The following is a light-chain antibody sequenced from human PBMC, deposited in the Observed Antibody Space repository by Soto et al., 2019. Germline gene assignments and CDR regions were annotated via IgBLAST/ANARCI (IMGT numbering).Light chain of an antibody. V-gene: IGLV1-47*01. CDR1: SSNIGSNY. Sequence: QSVLTQPPSASGTPGQRVTISCSGSSSNIGSNYVYWYQQLPGTAPKLLIYRNNQRPSGVPDRFSGSKSGTSASLAISGLRSEDEADYYCAAWDDSLSGKVFGGGTQVTVL. CDR2: RNN. CDR3: AAWDDSLSGKV. J-gene: IGLJ2*01.